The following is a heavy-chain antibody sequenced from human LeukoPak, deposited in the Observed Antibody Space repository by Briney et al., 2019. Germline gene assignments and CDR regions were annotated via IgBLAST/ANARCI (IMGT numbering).Heavy chain of an antibody. V-gene: IGHV3-23*01. CDR3: AKVRYSGYGADYFDY. CDR1: GFTFSSYA. Sequence: PGGSLRLSCAASGFTFSSYAMSWVRQAPGKGLDSVSPISGSGGSTYYADSVKGRFTISRDNSKNTLYLQMNSLRAEDTAVYYCAKVRYSGYGADYFDYWGQGTLVTVSS. D-gene: IGHD5-12*01. CDR2: ISGSGGST. J-gene: IGHJ4*02.